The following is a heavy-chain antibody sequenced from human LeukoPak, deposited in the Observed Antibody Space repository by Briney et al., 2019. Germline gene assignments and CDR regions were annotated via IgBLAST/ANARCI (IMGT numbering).Heavy chain of an antibody. D-gene: IGHD3-22*01. CDR2: IYHSGST. V-gene: IGHV4-38-2*02. CDR3: ARDRPYDSSGGGFDY. Sequence: SETLSLTCTVSGYSISCGYYWGWIRQPPGKGLEWIGSIYHSGSTYYNPSLKSRVTISVDTSKSQFSLKLSSVTAADTAVYYCARDRPYDSSGGGFDYWGQGTLVTVSS. J-gene: IGHJ4*02. CDR1: GYSISCGYY.